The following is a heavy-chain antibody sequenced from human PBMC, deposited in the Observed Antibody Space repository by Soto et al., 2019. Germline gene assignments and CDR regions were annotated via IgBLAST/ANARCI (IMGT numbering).Heavy chain of an antibody. CDR1: GYTFTSYG. J-gene: IGHJ5*01. V-gene: IGHV1-18*01. Sequence: ASVKVSCKASGYTFTSYGITWVRQAPGQGLEWMGWISAYNGNTNYAQKLQGRVTMTTDTSTSTAYMELRSLRSDDTAVYYCARQDLGYCSSTSCPTPFDSWGQGILVTVSS. D-gene: IGHD2-2*01. CDR3: ARQDLGYCSSTSCPTPFDS. CDR2: ISAYNGNT.